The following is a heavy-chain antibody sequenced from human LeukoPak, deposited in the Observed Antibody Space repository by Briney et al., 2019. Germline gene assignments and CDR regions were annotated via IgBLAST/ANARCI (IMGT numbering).Heavy chain of an antibody. CDR1: GGSISSGSYY. Sequence: SETLSLTCTVSGGSISSGSYYLSWIRQPAGKGLEWIGRIYTSGSTNYNPSLKSRVTISVDTSKNQFSLKLRSVTAADTVVYYCARDRWLDCSGGSCYFGYYYYYMDVWGKGTTVTISS. V-gene: IGHV4-61*02. CDR3: ARDRWLDCSGGSCYFGYYYYYMDV. J-gene: IGHJ6*03. D-gene: IGHD2-15*01. CDR2: IYTSGST.